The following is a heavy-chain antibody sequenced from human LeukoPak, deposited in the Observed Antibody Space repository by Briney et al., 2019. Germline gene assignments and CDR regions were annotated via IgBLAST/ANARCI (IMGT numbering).Heavy chain of an antibody. CDR1: GFTFSSYW. J-gene: IGHJ4*02. V-gene: IGHV3-74*03. Sequence: GGSLRLSCAASGFTFSSYWMLWVRQAPGKGLVWVSRIKSDGSDTTYADSVKGRFTISRDNAKNMLYLQMNSLRAEDTAVYYCVNYGWGRPAWGQGTLVTVSS. CDR3: VNYGWGRPA. D-gene: IGHD3-10*01. CDR2: IKSDGSDT.